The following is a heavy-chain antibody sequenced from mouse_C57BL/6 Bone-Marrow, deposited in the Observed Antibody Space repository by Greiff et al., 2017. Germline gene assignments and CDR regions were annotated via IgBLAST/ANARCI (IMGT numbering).Heavy chain of an antibody. CDR3: ARGGLTTVVARYWYFDV. D-gene: IGHD1-1*01. V-gene: IGHV1-18*01. J-gene: IGHJ1*03. Sequence: EVQLQQSGPELVKPGASVKIPCKASGYTFTDYNMDWVKQSHGKSLEWIGDINPNNGGTIYNQKFKGKATLTVDKSSSTAYMELRSLTSEDTAVYYCARGGLTTVVARYWYFDVWGTGTTVTVSS. CDR1: GYTFTDYN. CDR2: INPNNGGT.